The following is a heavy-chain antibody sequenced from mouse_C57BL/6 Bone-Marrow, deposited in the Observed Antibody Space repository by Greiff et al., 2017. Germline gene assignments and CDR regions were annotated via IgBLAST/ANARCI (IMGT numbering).Heavy chain of an antibody. CDR3: ARDYFDY. CDR2: IYPGGGYT. V-gene: IGHV1-63*01. CDR1: GYTFTNYW. J-gene: IGHJ2*01. Sequence: QVQLKESGAELVRPGTSVKMSCKASGYTFTNYWIGWAKQRPGHGLEWIGDIYPGGGYTNYNEKFKGKATLTADKSSSTAYMQFSSLTSEDSAIYDCARDYFDYWGQGTTLTVSS.